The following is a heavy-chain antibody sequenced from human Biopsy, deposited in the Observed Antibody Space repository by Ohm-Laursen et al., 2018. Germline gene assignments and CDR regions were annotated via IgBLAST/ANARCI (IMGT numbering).Heavy chain of an antibody. V-gene: IGHV4-39*01. CDR2: VYYSGST. CDR1: GGSISSRNHY. Sequence: TLFLTCSVSGGSISSRNHYWGWLRQPPGKGLEWIGHVYYSGSTLYNSSLESRVTVSVDTSKNQFHLRLTSMSASDTAVYYCARHSLDDFWSGAHYYFDYWGLGTLVTVSS. D-gene: IGHD3-3*01. J-gene: IGHJ4*02. CDR3: ARHSLDDFWSGAHYYFDY.